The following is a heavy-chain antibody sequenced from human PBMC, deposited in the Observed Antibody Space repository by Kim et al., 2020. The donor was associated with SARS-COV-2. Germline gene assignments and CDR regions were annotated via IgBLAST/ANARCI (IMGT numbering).Heavy chain of an antibody. Sequence: GGSLRLSCAASGFSFSTYAIHWVRQTPGKGLEYVSAISTDGAMTKYADSVKGSFTVSRDNSKNTLYLQMGSLRPEDTAVYYCARVVYSSGWYFFDYWGQGTQVTVSS. V-gene: IGHV3-64*02. CDR1: GFSFSTYA. CDR2: ISTDGAMT. D-gene: IGHD6-19*01. CDR3: ARVVYSSGWYFFDY. J-gene: IGHJ4*02.